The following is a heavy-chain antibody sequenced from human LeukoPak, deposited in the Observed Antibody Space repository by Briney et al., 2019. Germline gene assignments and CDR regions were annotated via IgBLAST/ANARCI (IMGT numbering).Heavy chain of an antibody. J-gene: IGHJ6*03. Sequence: ASVKVSCKASGYSFADYYMHWVRQATGQGLEWMGWMNPNSGNTGYAQKFQGRVTITRNTSISTAYMELSSLRSEDTAVYYCARGYSGYAFFWYYYMDVWGKGTTVTVSS. CDR3: ARGYSGYAFFWYYYMDV. CDR2: MNPNSGNT. CDR1: GYSFADYY. V-gene: IGHV1-8*03. D-gene: IGHD5-12*01.